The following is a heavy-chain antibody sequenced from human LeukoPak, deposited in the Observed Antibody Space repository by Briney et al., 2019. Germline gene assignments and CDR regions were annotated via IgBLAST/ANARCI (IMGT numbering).Heavy chain of an antibody. Sequence: SSETLSLTCTVSGGSISSYYWSWIRQPPGKGLEWIGYIYYSGSTNYNPSLKSRVTISVDTSKNQFSLKLSSVTAADTAVYYCARDRLGGYGENWFDPWGQGTLVTVSS. CDR2: IYYSGST. CDR3: ARDRLGGYGENWFDP. D-gene: IGHD4-17*01. J-gene: IGHJ5*02. CDR1: GGSISSYY. V-gene: IGHV4-59*01.